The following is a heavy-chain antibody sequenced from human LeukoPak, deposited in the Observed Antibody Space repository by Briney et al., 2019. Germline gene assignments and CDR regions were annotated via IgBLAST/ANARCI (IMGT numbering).Heavy chain of an antibody. CDR1: GNSISSGDYY. CDR3: ARRRIYSDAFDI. D-gene: IGHD3-10*01. CDR2: INHSGST. Sequence: SETLSLTCTVSGNSISSGDYYWSWIRQPAGKGLEWIGEINHSGSTNYNPSLKSRVTISVDTSKNQFSLKLSSVTAADTAVYYCARRRIYSDAFDIWGQGTMVTVSS. J-gene: IGHJ3*02. V-gene: IGHV4-61*10.